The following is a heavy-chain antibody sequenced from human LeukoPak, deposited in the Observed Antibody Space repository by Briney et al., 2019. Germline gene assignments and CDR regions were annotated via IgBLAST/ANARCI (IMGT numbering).Heavy chain of an antibody. J-gene: IGHJ6*03. Sequence: SETLSLTCTVSGGSISSYYWSWVRQPPGKGLEGRGYIYYSGSSNYNPSLTSRVPISVDTSKNQFSLKLSSVTAADTAVYYCARGSAGLCHVRGKGTTGTVS. CDR1: GGSISSYY. V-gene: IGHV4-59*01. D-gene: IGHD6-19*01. CDR3: ARGSAGLCHV. CDR2: IYYSGSS.